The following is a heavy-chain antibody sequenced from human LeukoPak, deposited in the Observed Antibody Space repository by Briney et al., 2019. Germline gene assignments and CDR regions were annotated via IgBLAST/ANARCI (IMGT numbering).Heavy chain of an antibody. CDR3: ARWAEGDFWSGYPTVYFDY. V-gene: IGHV4-59*01. CDR2: IYYSGST. D-gene: IGHD3-3*01. Sequence: ASETLSLTCTVSGGSISSYYWSWIRQPPGKGLEWIGYIYYSGSTNYNPSLKSRVTISVDTSKNQFSLKLSSVTAADTAVYYCARWAEGDFWSGYPTVYFDYWGQGTLVTVSS. CDR1: GGSISSYY. J-gene: IGHJ4*02.